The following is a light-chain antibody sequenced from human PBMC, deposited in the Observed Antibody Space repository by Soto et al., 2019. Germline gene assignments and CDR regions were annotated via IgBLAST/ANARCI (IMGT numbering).Light chain of an antibody. CDR3: KQYNNWPPSII. J-gene: IGKJ5*01. CDR2: GAS. Sequence: EIVLTQSPGTLSLSPGERATLSCRASQSVSSSYLAWYQQKPGQAPRLLIYGASTRATGIPARFSGSGSGTEFTLTISSLQSEDFAVYYCKQYNNWPPSIIFGQGTRLEIK. CDR1: QSVSSSY. V-gene: IGKV3-15*01.